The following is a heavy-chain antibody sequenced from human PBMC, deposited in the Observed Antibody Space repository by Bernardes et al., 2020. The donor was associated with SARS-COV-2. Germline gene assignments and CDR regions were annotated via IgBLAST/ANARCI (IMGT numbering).Heavy chain of an antibody. D-gene: IGHD6-19*01. CDR1: GFILSNYW. Sequence: GGSLRLSCAASGFILSNYWLHWVRQVPGKGLVWVSRISVDGATTTYADSVKGRFTISRDKAKNTMSLQMNSLRVEDTAVYYCGKRAVSGNNWYFDLWGRGTLVTVSS. CDR3: GKRAVSGNNWYFDL. J-gene: IGHJ2*01. CDR2: ISVDGATT. V-gene: IGHV3-74*01.